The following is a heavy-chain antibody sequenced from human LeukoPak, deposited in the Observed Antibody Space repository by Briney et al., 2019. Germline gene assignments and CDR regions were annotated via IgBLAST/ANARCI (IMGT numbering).Heavy chain of an antibody. Sequence: SQTLSLTCAISGDSVSSNSAAWNWIRQSPSRGLEWLGRTYYRSKWYNDYAVSVKSRITINPDTSKNQFSLQLNSVTPEDTAVYYCARESDFWSGYYRLDYFDYWAREPWSPSPQ. CDR2: TYYRSKWYN. CDR3: ARESDFWSGYYRLDYFDY. V-gene: IGHV6-1*01. J-gene: IGHJ4*02. D-gene: IGHD3-3*01. CDR1: GDSVSSNSAA.